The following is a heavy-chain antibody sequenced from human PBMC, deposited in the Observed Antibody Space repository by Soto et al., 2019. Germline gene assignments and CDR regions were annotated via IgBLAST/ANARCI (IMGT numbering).Heavy chain of an antibody. V-gene: IGHV5-51*01. CDR2: IYPGDSDT. J-gene: IGHJ4*02. CDR1: GNSFTSYW. Sequence: PGESLKISCKGSGNSFTSYWIGWVRQMPGKGLEWMGIIYPGDSDTRYSPSFQGQVTISADKPISIVNLQWSSLKASDTAIYYCARFRDYEFYFYYWGKGTLVTVSS. D-gene: IGHD3-16*01. CDR3: ARFRDYEFYFYY.